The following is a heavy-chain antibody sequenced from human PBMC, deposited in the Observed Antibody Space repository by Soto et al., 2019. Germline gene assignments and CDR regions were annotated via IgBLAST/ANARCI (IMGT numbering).Heavy chain of an antibody. D-gene: IGHD3-22*01. CDR1: GFAFDDYA. V-gene: IGHV3-9*01. J-gene: IGHJ3*01. CDR2: ISWNSDYI. Sequence: EVQLVESGGGLVQPGRSLRLSCAASGFAFDDYAMHWVRQPPGKGLEWVSRISWNSDYIAYGDSVKGRFIVSRDNAKNSLFLQVDSLRAEDTALYYCVKEYYAVSGGLGGLHAFDFCGQGTVVNVSS. CDR3: VKEYYAVSGGLGGLHAFDF.